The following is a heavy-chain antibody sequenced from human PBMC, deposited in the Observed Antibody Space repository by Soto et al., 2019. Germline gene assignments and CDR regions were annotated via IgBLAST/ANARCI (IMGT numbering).Heavy chain of an antibody. J-gene: IGHJ5*02. CDR2: IYYSGST. CDR1: GGSVSSGSYY. CDR3: ARDPLPWVVAAALYGFDP. Sequence: PSETLSLTCTVSGGSVSSGSYYWSWIRQPPGKGLECIGYIYYSGSTNYNPSLKSRVTISVDTSKNQFSLKLSSVTAADTAVYYCARDPLPWVVAAALYGFDPWGQGTLVTVSS. D-gene: IGHD2-15*01. V-gene: IGHV4-61*01.